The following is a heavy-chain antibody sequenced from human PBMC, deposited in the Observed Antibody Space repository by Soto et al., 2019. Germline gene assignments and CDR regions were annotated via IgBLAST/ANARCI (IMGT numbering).Heavy chain of an antibody. CDR2: IYHSGST. CDR1: GGSISSGGYS. J-gene: IGHJ6*02. CDR3: AGYGEDPIYYYYGMDV. Sequence: SETLSLTCAVSGGSISSGGYSWSWIRQPPGKGLEWIGYIYHSGSTYYNPSLKSRVTISVDRSKNQFSLKLSSVTAADTAVYYCAGYGEDPIYYYYGMDVWGQGTTDTVSS. V-gene: IGHV4-30-2*01. D-gene: IGHD4-17*01.